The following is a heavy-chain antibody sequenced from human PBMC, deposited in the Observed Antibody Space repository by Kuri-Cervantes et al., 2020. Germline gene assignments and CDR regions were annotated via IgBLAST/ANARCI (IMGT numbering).Heavy chain of an antibody. CDR3: ARERSEWFGELLSPLDY. J-gene: IGHJ4*02. CDR2: INPNSGGT. Sequence: ASVKVSCKASGYTFTGYYMHWVRQAPGQGLEWMGWINPNSGGTNYAQKFQGRVTMTRDTSTSTVYMELSSLRSEDTAVYYCARERSEWFGELLSPLDYWGQGTLVTVSS. CDR1: GYTFTGYY. V-gene: IGHV1-2*02. D-gene: IGHD3-10*01.